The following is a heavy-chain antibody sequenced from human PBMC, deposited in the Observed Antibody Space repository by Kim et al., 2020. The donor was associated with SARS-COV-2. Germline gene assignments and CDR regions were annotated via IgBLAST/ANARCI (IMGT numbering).Heavy chain of an antibody. Sequence: GGSLRLSCAASGFTFSSYSMNWVRQAPGKGLEWVSYISSSSTIYYADSVKGRFTISRDNAKNSLYLQMNSLRDEDTAVYYCASVAATNYYYYGMDVWGQGTTVTVSS. V-gene: IGHV3-48*02. CDR2: ISSSSTI. D-gene: IGHD2-15*01. J-gene: IGHJ6*02. CDR1: GFTFSSYS. CDR3: ASVAATNYYYYGMDV.